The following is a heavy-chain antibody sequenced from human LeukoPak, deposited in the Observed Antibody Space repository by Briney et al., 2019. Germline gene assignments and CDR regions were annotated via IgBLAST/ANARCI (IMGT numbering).Heavy chain of an antibody. D-gene: IGHD3-9*01. CDR3: AKRGVVIRVILIGFHKEAYYFDS. J-gene: IGHJ4*02. CDR1: GITLSNYA. CDR2: ISGSGGGT. Sequence: GGSLRLSCAVPGITLSNYAMSWVRQAPGKGLEWVAGISGSGGGTNYADSVKGRFTISRDNAKNTLYLQMNSLRAEDTAVYFCAKRGVVIRVILIGFHKEAYYFDSWGQGALVTVSS. V-gene: IGHV3-23*01.